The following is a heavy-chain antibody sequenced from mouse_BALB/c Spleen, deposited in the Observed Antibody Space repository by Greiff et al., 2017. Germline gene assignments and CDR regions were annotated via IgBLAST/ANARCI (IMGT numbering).Heavy chain of an antibody. CDR2: IDPANGNT. D-gene: IGHD2-3*01. Sequence: EVKVEESGAELVKPGASVKLSCTASGFNIKDTYMHWVKQRPEQGLEWIGRIDPANGNTKYDPKFQGKATITADTSSNTAYLQLSSLTSEDTAVYYCAREGGLLYAMDYWGQGTSVTVSS. V-gene: IGHV14-3*02. J-gene: IGHJ4*01. CDR3: AREGGLLYAMDY. CDR1: GFNIKDTY.